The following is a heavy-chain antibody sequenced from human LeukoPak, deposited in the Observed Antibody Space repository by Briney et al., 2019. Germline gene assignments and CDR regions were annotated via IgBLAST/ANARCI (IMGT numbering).Heavy chain of an antibody. V-gene: IGHV1-2*02. J-gene: IGHJ2*01. D-gene: IGHD2-21*02. CDR2: INPNSGGT. CDR3: ARGKHIVVVTGYFDL. CDR1: GYTFTGYY. Sequence: ASVKVSCTASGYTFTGYYMHWVRQAPGQGLEWMGWINPNSGGTNYAQKFQGRVTMTRDTSISTAYMEPSRLRSDDTAVYYCARGKHIVVVTGYFDLWGRGTLVTVSS.